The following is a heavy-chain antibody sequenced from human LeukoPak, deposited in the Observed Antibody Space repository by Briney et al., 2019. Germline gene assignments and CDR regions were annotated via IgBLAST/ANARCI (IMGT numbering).Heavy chain of an antibody. CDR2: ISSSGTTI. J-gene: IGHJ2*01. Sequence: GGSLRLSCAASGFTFSSYGMHWVRQAPGKGLEWVSYISSSGTTISYADSVKGRFTISRDNAKNSLYLQMNSLRAEDTAVYYCARAKLGIGNWYFDLWGRGTLVTVSS. D-gene: IGHD7-27*01. V-gene: IGHV3-48*04. CDR1: GFTFSSYG. CDR3: ARAKLGIGNWYFDL.